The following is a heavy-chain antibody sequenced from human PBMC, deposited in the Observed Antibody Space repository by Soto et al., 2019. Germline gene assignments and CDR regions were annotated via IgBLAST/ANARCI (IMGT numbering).Heavy chain of an antibody. CDR1: GDSVASNTAA. CDR3: AREGGIAAAGTFYYYGTDV. Sequence: TLSLTCPTSGDSVASNTAAWNWIRQSTSRGLEWLGRTYYRSKWYNDYAVSVKSRITINPDTSKNQFSLQLNSVTPEDTAVYYCAREGGIAAAGTFYYYGTDVWRQGTTVTVS. V-gene: IGHV6-1*01. D-gene: IGHD6-13*01. CDR2: TYYRSKWYN. J-gene: IGHJ6*02.